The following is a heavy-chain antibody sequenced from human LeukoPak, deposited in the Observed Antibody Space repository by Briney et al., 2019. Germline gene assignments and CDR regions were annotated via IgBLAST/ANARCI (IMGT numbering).Heavy chain of an antibody. CDR1: GFTFSSYG. CDR2: ISYDGSNK. V-gene: IGHV3-30*18. Sequence: GGSLRLSCAASGFTFSSYGMHWVRQAPGKGLEWVAVISYDGSNKYYADSVKGRFTISRDNSKNTLYLQMNSLRAEDTAVYSCAKAYYDILTGLIDYWGQGTLVTVSS. J-gene: IGHJ4*02. CDR3: AKAYYDILTGLIDY. D-gene: IGHD3-9*01.